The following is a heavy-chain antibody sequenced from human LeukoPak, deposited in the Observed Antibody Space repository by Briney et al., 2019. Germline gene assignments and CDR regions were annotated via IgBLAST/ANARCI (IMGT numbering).Heavy chain of an antibody. D-gene: IGHD2-15*01. CDR3: LKNIDY. J-gene: IGHJ4*02. CDR1: GFTFSSYA. V-gene: IGHV3-30*01. CDR2: ISYDGSNK. Sequence: GGSLRLSCAASGFTFSSYAMHWVRQAPGKGLEWVAVISYDGSNKYYADSVKGRFTISRDNSNCARGAWSLGVAAATTRPPNVLKNIDYWGQGPLVTVSS.